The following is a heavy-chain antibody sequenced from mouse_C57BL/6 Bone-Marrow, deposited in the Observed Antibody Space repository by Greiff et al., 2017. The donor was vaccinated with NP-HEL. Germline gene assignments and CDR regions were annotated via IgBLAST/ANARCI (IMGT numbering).Heavy chain of an antibody. V-gene: IGHV5-17*01. CDR2: ISSGSSTI. J-gene: IGHJ3*01. CDR3: ARPGLYYDYPWFAY. D-gene: IGHD2-4*01. Sequence: EVKLVESGGGLVKPGGSLKLSCAASGFTLSDYGMHWVRQAPEKGLEWVAYISSGSSTIYYADTVKGRFTISRDNAKNTLFLQMTSLRSEDTAMYYCARPGLYYDYPWFAYWGQGTLVTVSA. CDR1: GFTLSDYG.